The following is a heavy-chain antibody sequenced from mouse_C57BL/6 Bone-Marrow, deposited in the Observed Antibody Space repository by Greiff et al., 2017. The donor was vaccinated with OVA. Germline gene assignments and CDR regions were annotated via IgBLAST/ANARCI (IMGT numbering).Heavy chain of an antibody. J-gene: IGHJ4*01. Sequence: EAKLVESGGGLVKPGGSLKLSCAASGFTFSDYGMHWVRQAPEKGLEWVAYISSGSSTIYYADTVKGRFTISRDNAKNTLFLQMTSLRSEDTAMYYCARRALSTMVTTWGYYAMDYWGQGTSVTVSS. CDR1: GFTFSDYG. V-gene: IGHV5-17*01. CDR2: ISSGSSTI. D-gene: IGHD2-2*01. CDR3: ARRALSTMVTTWGYYAMDY.